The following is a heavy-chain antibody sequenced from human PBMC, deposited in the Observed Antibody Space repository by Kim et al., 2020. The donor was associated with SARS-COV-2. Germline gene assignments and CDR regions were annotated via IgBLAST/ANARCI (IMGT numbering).Heavy chain of an antibody. CDR2: MRGGGGST. V-gene: IGHV3-23*01. CDR3: AKVLNWNDGRGMDA. CDR1: GFTFSNYA. D-gene: IGHD1-1*01. J-gene: IGHJ6*02. Sequence: GGSLRLSCVASGFTFSNYAMSLVRQAPGKGLEWVSAMRGGGGSTYYAASVKGRFTISRDYSKNTLYLQMNTLGADATAVYYCAKVLNWNDGRGMDAWGQGTTDTVSS.